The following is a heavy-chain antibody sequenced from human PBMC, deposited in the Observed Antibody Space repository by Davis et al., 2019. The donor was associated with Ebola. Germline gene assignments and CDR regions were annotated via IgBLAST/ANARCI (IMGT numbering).Heavy chain of an antibody. D-gene: IGHD3-16*02. Sequence: ASVKVSCKASGYTFTSYAMHWVRQAPGQRLEWMGWINAGNGNTKYSQKFQGRVTITADKSTSTAYMELSSLRSEDTAVYYCARDLGGVIVKGDAFDIWGQGTMVTVSS. CDR2: INAGNGNT. J-gene: IGHJ3*02. CDR3: ARDLGGVIVKGDAFDI. CDR1: GYTFTSYA. V-gene: IGHV1-3*01.